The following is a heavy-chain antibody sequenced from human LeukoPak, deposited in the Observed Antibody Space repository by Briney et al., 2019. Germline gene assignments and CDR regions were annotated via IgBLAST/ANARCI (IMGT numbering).Heavy chain of an antibody. CDR2: FDPEDGET. CDR1: GYTLTELS. Sequence: GASVKVSRKVSGYTLTELSMHWVRQAPGKGLEWMGGFDPEDGETIYAQKFQGRVTMTEDTSTDTAYMELSSLRSEDTAVYYCATSSWSGYYNRLDYWGQGTLVTVSS. CDR3: ATSSWSGYYNRLDY. J-gene: IGHJ4*02. V-gene: IGHV1-24*01. D-gene: IGHD3-3*01.